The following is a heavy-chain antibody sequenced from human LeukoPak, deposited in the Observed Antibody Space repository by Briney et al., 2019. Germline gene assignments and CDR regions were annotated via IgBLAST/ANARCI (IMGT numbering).Heavy chain of an antibody. Sequence: ASVKVSCKASGGTFSSYTISWVRQAPGQGLEWMGRIIPILGIANYAQKFQGRVTITADKSTSTAYMELSSLRSEDTAVYYCARQYCSGGSCYHIPLDYWGQGTLVTVPS. D-gene: IGHD2-15*01. CDR1: GGTFSSYT. J-gene: IGHJ4*02. CDR2: IIPILGIA. V-gene: IGHV1-69*02. CDR3: ARQYCSGGSCYHIPLDY.